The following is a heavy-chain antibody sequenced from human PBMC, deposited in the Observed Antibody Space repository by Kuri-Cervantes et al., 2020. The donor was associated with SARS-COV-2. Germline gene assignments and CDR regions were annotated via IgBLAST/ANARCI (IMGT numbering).Heavy chain of an antibody. CDR1: GFTFGNYA. D-gene: IGHD2-2*01. CDR3: AREGPHSTSSEVDY. CDR2: ISYDGSTL. J-gene: IGHJ4*02. V-gene: IGHV3-30*04. Sequence: GESLKISCAASGFTFGNYAMHWVRQAPGKGLEWVAIISYDGSTLYQSSVKGRFTTSRDNSRNTVYLQMTSLRREDTAVYYCAREGPHSTSSEVDYWGQGTLVTVSS.